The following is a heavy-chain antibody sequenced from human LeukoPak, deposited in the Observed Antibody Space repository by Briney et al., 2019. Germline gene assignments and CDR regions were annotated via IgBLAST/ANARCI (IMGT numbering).Heavy chain of an antibody. J-gene: IGHJ4*02. CDR2: ISAYNGNT. CDR3: ARKFTYYYDSSGYYYFDY. CDR1: GYTFTSYG. Sequence: GASVKVSCKASGYTFTSYGISWVRQAPGQGLEWMGWISAYNGNTNYAQKLQGRVTMTTDTSTSTAYMELRSLRSDDTAVYYCARKFTYYYDSSGYYYFDYWGQGTLVTVSS. D-gene: IGHD3-22*01. V-gene: IGHV1-18*01.